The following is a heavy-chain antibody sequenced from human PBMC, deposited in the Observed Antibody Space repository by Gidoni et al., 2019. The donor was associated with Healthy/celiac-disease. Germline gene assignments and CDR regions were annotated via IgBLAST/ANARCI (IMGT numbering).Heavy chain of an antibody. CDR2: IWYDGSNK. J-gene: IGHJ3*02. Sequence: QVQLVESGGGVVQPGRSLRLSCAASGFTFSSYGMHWVRQAPGKGLGWVAVIWYDGSNKYYADSVKGRFTISRDNSKNTLYLQMNSLRAEDTAVYYCAREGYDSSRDAFDIWGQGTMVTVSS. D-gene: IGHD3-22*01. CDR1: GFTFSSYG. V-gene: IGHV3-33*01. CDR3: AREGYDSSRDAFDI.